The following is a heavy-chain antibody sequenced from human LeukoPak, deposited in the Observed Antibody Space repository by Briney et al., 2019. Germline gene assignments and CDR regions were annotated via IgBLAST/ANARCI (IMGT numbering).Heavy chain of an antibody. CDR1: GFTFSSYE. CDR2: ISSSGSTI. V-gene: IGHV3-48*03. D-gene: IGHD3-22*01. CDR3: ARDRHYYDSSGLSLDY. Sequence: PGGSLRLSCAASGFTFSSYEMNWVRQAPGKGLEWVSYISSSGSTIYYADSVKGRFTISRDNAKNSLYLQMNSLRAEDTALYYCARDRHYYDSSGLSLDYWGQGTLVTVSS. J-gene: IGHJ4*02.